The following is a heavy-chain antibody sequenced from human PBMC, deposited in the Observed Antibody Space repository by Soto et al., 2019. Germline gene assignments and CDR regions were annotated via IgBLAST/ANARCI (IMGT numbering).Heavy chain of an antibody. D-gene: IGHD5-18*01. CDR3: ARGSPMVRNAFDI. Sequence: ASVKVSCKASGGTFSSYAISWVRQAPGQGLEWMGGIIPIFGTANCAQKFQGRVTITADESTSTAYMELSSLRSEDTAVYYCARGSPMVRNAFDIWGQGTMVTVSS. V-gene: IGHV1-69*13. CDR2: IIPIFGTA. CDR1: GGTFSSYA. J-gene: IGHJ3*02.